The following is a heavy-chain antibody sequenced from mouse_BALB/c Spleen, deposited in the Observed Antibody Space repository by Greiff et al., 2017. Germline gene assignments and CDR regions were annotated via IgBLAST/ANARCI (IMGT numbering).Heavy chain of an antibody. V-gene: IGHV5-17*02. D-gene: IGHD1-1*01. CDR3: AREGITTVPYYYAMDY. Sequence: EVKVVESGGGLVQPGGSRKLSCAASGFTFSSFGMHWVRQAPEKGLEWVAYISSGSSTIYYADTVKGRFTISRDNPKNTLFLQMTGLRSEDTAMYYCAREGITTVPYYYAMDYWGQGTSVTVSS. CDR2: ISSGSSTI. CDR1: GFTFSSFG. J-gene: IGHJ4*01.